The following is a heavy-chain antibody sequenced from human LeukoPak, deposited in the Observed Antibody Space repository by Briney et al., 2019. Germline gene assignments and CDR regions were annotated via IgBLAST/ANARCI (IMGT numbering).Heavy chain of an antibody. Sequence: SETLSLTXAVYGGSFSGYYWSWIRQPPGKGLEWIGEINHSGSTNYNPSLKSRVTISVDTSKNQFSLKLSSVTAADTAVYYCARAQYSSSSGIDYWGQGNLVTVSS. CDR2: INHSGST. D-gene: IGHD6-6*01. CDR1: GGSFSGYY. J-gene: IGHJ4*02. CDR3: ARAQYSSSSGIDY. V-gene: IGHV4-34*01.